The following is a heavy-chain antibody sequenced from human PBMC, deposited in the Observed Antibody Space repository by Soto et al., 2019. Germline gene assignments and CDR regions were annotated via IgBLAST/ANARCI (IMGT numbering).Heavy chain of an antibody. D-gene: IGHD2-15*01. CDR1: GGSISSGGYS. J-gene: IGHJ4*02. CDR2: IYHSGST. CDR3: ASTDLGYCSGGSCYARFDY. Sequence: SETLSLTCAVSGGSISSGGYSWSWIRQPPGKGLERIGYIYHSGSTYYNQSLKSRVTISVDRSKNQFSLKLSSVTAADTAVYYCASTDLGYCSGGSCYARFDYWGQGTLVTVSS. V-gene: IGHV4-30-2*01.